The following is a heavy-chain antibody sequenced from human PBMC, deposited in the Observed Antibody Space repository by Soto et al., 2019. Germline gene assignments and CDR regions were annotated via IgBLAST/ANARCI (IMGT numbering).Heavy chain of an antibody. Sequence: SETLSLTCAVSGGSISSGGYPWSWIRQPPGKGLEWIGYIYHSGSTYYNPSLKSRVTISVDRSKNQFSLKLSSVTAADTAVYYCARVRGPRVSEFDYWGQGTLVTVSS. V-gene: IGHV4-30-2*01. CDR1: GGSISSGGYP. D-gene: IGHD3-10*01. J-gene: IGHJ4*02. CDR3: ARVRGPRVSEFDY. CDR2: IYHSGST.